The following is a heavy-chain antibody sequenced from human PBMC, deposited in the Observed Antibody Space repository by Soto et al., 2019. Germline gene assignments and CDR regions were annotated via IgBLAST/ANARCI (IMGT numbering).Heavy chain of an antibody. V-gene: IGHV1-18*01. CDR3: ARDSNDYIWGTTPGDY. J-gene: IGHJ4*02. D-gene: IGHD3-16*01. CDR2: VSAYNGDT. Sequence: QVHLVQSGAEVKKPGASVKVSCKASGYNFTSYGFSWVRQAPGQGLEWMGWVSAYNGDTTYTESLQGRVTMNTDTTTSTAYMELRSLRSDDTAVYYCARDSNDYIWGTTPGDYWGQGTLVTVSS. CDR1: GYNFTSYG.